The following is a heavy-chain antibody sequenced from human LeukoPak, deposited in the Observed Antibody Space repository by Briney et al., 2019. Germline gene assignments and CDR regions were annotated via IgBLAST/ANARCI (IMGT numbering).Heavy chain of an antibody. CDR2: ISASSNYI. Sequence: PGGSLRLSYAASGFTFSNTNMNWVRQAPGKGLKWVSFISASSNYIYYADSVKGRFTISRDNAQNSLYLQMNSLRAEDTAVYFCARVVNGYVDYWGQGTLVTVSS. V-gene: IGHV3-21*06. CDR1: GFTFSNTN. D-gene: IGHD2-8*01. CDR3: ARVVNGYVDY. J-gene: IGHJ4*02.